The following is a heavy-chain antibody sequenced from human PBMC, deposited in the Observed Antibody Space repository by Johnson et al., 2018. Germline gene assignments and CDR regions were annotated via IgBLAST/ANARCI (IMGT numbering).Heavy chain of an antibody. J-gene: IGHJ6*03. CDR1: GFTFSSYG. Sequence: QVQLVQSGGGVVQPGRSLRLSCAASGFTFSSYGMHWVRQAPGKGLEWVAVISYDGSNNYYADSVKGRFTISRDNSKNRLSLQMNSLRVEDTAVYYCAKVYWLYGLCSSTTCYGTMDVWGKGTTVTVSS. CDR2: ISYDGSNN. CDR3: AKVYWLYGLCSSTTCYGTMDV. V-gene: IGHV3-30*18. D-gene: IGHD2-2*03.